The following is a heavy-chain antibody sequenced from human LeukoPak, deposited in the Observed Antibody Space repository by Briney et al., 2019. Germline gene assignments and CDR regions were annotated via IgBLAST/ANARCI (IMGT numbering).Heavy chain of an antibody. CDR3: AGESSGGSGVLFDFDY. D-gene: IGHD2-15*01. CDR2: IYTSGST. J-gene: IGHJ4*02. V-gene: IGHV4-4*07. CDR1: GGSISSYY. Sequence: PSETLSLTCTVSGGSISSYYWSWIRQPAGKGLEWIGRIYTSGSTNYNPSLKSRVTMSVDTSKNQFSLKLSSVTAADTAVYYCAGESSGGSGVLFDFDYWGQGTLVTVSS.